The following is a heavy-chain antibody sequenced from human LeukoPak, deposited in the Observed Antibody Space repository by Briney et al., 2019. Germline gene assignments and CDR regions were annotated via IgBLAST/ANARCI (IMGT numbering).Heavy chain of an antibody. J-gene: IGHJ4*02. Sequence: SETLSLTCTVSGGSISSYYWSWIRQPPGKGLEWIGYVFHSGSTNYNPSLKSRVTISVDTSKNQFSLKLTSVTAADTAVYYCARDSSGYYRIDYWGQGTLVNVSS. D-gene: IGHD3-22*01. CDR1: GGSISSYY. CDR2: VFHSGST. CDR3: ARDSSGYYRIDY. V-gene: IGHV4-59*08.